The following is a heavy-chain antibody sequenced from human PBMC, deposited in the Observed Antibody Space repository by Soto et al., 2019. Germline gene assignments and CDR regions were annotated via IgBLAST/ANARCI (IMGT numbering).Heavy chain of an antibody. V-gene: IGHV1-18*04. D-gene: IGHD6-19*01. CDR2: ISTYNGNT. Sequence: QVQLLQSGAEVKKPGASVKVSCKASGYTFTDYGISWVRQAPGQGLEWMGWISTYNGNTIYAQKIQGRVTMTTDTSTSTAYVELRSLRSDDTAVYYCAREEGISDWHAFDYWGQGTLVTVSS. CDR3: AREEGISDWHAFDY. J-gene: IGHJ4*02. CDR1: GYTFTDYG.